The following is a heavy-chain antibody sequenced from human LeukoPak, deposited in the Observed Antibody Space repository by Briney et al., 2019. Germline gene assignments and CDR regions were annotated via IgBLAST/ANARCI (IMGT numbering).Heavy chain of an antibody. J-gene: IGHJ1*01. CDR2: IYYSGST. D-gene: IGHD6-19*01. CDR3: ARVRSGGWSLIFQH. CDR1: GGSISSYY. Sequence: SETLSLTCTVSGGSISSYYWSWIRQPPGKGLEWIGYIYYSGSTNYNPSLKSRVTISVDTSKNQFSLKLSSVTAADTAVYYCARVRSGGWSLIFQHWGQGTLVTVSS. V-gene: IGHV4-59*01.